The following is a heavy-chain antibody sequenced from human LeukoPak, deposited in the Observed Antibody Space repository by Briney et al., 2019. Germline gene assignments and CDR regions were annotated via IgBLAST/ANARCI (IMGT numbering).Heavy chain of an antibody. CDR3: ARASQQLVSDY. V-gene: IGHV4-61*02. CDR1: GGSISSGSYS. D-gene: IGHD6-13*01. Sequence: SETLSLTCTVSGGSISSGSYSWSWIRQPAGKGLEWIGRIYTSGSTNYNPSLKSRVTISVDTSKNQFSLKLSSVTAADTAVYYCARASQQLVSDYWGQGTLVTVSS. J-gene: IGHJ4*02. CDR2: IYTSGST.